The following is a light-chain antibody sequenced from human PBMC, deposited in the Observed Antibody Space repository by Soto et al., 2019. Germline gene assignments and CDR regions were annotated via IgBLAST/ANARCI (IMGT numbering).Light chain of an antibody. CDR2: DVT. J-gene: IGLJ2*01. V-gene: IGLV2-14*01. Sequence: QSALTQPASVSGSPGQSITISCTGTSSDIGTYNYVSWYQQHPGRAPKLMIYDVTNRPSGISNRFSGSKSGNTASLTISDLQAEDEADYYCSSYTSSTLVVFGGGTKLTVL. CDR3: SSYTSSTLVV. CDR1: SSDIGTYNY.